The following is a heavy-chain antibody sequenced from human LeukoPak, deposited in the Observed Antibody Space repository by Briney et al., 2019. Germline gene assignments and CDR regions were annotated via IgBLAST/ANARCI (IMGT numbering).Heavy chain of an antibody. J-gene: IGHJ4*02. CDR2: ISYDGSNK. V-gene: IGHV3-30-3*01. CDR3: ARTRFDY. Sequence: GGSLRLSCAASGFTFSSYAMHWVRQAPGKGLEWVAVISYDGSNKYYADSVKGRFTISRDNSKNTLYLQMNSLRAGDTAVYYCARTRFDYWGQGTLVTVSS. CDR1: GFTFSSYA.